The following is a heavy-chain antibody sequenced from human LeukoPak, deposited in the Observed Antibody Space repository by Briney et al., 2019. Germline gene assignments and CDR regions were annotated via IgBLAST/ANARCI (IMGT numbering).Heavy chain of an antibody. CDR2: ISSSGSTI. J-gene: IGHJ4*02. CDR1: GFTFSDYY. CDR3: AKDLNIVVVTACFDY. V-gene: IGHV3-11*04. D-gene: IGHD2-21*02. Sequence: GGSLRPSCAASGFTFSDYYMSWIRQAPGKGLEWVSYISSSGSTIYYADSVKGRFTISRDNAKNSLYLQMNSLRAEDTAVYYCAKDLNIVVVTACFDYWGQGTLVTVSS.